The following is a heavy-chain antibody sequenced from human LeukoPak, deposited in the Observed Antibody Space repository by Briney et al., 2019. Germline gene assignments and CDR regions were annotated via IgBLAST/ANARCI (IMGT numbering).Heavy chain of an antibody. Sequence: GGSLRLSCAASGFTFSSYSMNWVRQAPGKGLEWVSSISSSSSYIYYADSVKGRFTISRDNAKNSLYLQMNSLRAEDTAVYYCARDMKYYYDSSGYYRGDYWGQGTLVTVSS. CDR3: ARDMKYYYDSSGYYRGDY. CDR2: ISSSSSYI. V-gene: IGHV3-21*01. CDR1: GFTFSSYS. J-gene: IGHJ4*02. D-gene: IGHD3-22*01.